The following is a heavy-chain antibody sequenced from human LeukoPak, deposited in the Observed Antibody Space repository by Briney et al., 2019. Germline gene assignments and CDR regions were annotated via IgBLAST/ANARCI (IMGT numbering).Heavy chain of an antibody. J-gene: IGHJ4*02. CDR2: ISAYNGNT. CDR3: ARVPAWLYDFWSGYSSFDY. CDR1: GYTFTSYG. D-gene: IGHD3-3*01. V-gene: IGHV1-18*01. Sequence: ASVKVSCKAPGYTFTSYGISWVRQAPGQGLEWMGWISAYNGNTNYAQKLQGRVTMTTDTSTSTAYMELRSLRSDDTAVYYCARVPAWLYDFWSGYSSFDYWGQGTLVTVSS.